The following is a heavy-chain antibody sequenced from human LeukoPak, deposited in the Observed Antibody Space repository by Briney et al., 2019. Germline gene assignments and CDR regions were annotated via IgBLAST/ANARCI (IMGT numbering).Heavy chain of an antibody. CDR3: ARDRDSSGWPRWGVGY. D-gene: IGHD6-19*01. CDR2: ISYDGSNK. CDR1: GFTFSGSA. J-gene: IGHJ4*02. V-gene: IGHV3-30*04. Sequence: GGSLKLSCAASGFTFSGSAMHWVRQAPGKGLEWVAVISYDGSNKYYADSVKGRFTISRDNSKNTLYLQMNSLRAEDTAVYYCARDRDSSGWPRWGVGYWGQGTLVTVSS.